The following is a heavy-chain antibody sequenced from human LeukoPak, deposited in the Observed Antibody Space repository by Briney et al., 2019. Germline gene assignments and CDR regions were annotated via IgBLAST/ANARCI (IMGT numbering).Heavy chain of an antibody. CDR2: ISYDESNK. CDR3: ARDRDGYNWFDY. V-gene: IGHV3-30*01. CDR1: GFTFSSYA. Sequence: LGGSLRLSCAASGFTFSSYAMHWVRQAPGKGLEWVAVISYDESNKYFADSVKGRFTISRDNSKNTLYLQMNSLRAEDTAVYYCARDRDGYNWFDYWGQGTLVTVSS. J-gene: IGHJ4*02. D-gene: IGHD5-24*01.